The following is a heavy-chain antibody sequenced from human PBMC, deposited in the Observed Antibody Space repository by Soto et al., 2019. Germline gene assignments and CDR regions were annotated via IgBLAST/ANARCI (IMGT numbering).Heavy chain of an antibody. CDR3: AKDTVIDFWSGYSPRMDV. D-gene: IGHD3-3*01. J-gene: IGHJ6*02. V-gene: IGHV3-23*01. Sequence: PGGSLRLSCAASGFTFSSYAMSWVRQAPGKGLERVSAISGSGGSTYYADSVKGRFNISRDNSKNTLYLQMNSLRAEDTAVYYCAKDTVIDFWSGYSPRMDVWGQGTRVTVSS. CDR2: ISGSGGST. CDR1: GFTFSSYA.